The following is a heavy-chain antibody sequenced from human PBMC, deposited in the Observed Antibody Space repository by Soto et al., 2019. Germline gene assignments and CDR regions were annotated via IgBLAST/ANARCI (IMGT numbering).Heavy chain of an antibody. CDR3: ARDLYYYGSGSSYYYYGMDV. J-gene: IGHJ6*02. D-gene: IGHD3-10*01. V-gene: IGHV1-18*01. Sequence: ASVKVSCKASGYTFTSYGISWVRQAPGQGLEWMGWISAYNGNTNYAQKLQGRVTMTTDTSTSTAYMELRSLRSDDTAVYYCARDLYYYGSGSSYYYYGMDVWGQGTTVTVS. CDR2: ISAYNGNT. CDR1: GYTFTSYG.